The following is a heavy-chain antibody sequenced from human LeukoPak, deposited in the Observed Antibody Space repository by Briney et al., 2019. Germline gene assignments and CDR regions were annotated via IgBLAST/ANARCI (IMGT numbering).Heavy chain of an antibody. V-gene: IGHV1-18*01. D-gene: IGHD3-3*01. J-gene: IGHJ6*03. CDR2: ISAYNGNT. CDR1: GYTFTSYG. Sequence: ASVKVPCKASGYTFTSYGISWVRQAPGQGLEWMGWISAYNGNTNYAQKLQGRVTMTTDTSTSTAYMELRSLRSDDTAVYYCAWTYYDFWSDYYYYYMDVWGKGTTVTVSS. CDR3: AWTYYDFWSDYYYYYMDV.